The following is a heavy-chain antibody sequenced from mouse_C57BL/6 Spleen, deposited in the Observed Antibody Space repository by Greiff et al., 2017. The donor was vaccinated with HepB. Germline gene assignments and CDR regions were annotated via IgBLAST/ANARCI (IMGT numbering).Heavy chain of an antibody. CDR3: ALYGYFDY. D-gene: IGHD2-10*02. CDR1: GYTFTSYW. CDR2: IDPSDSET. Sequence: VQLQQSGAELVRPGSSVKLSCKASGYTFTSYWMHWVKQRPIQGLEWIGNIDPSDSETHYNQKFKDKATLTVDKSSSTAYMQLSSLTSEDSAVYYCALYGYFDYWGQGTTLTVSS. V-gene: IGHV1-52*01. J-gene: IGHJ2*01.